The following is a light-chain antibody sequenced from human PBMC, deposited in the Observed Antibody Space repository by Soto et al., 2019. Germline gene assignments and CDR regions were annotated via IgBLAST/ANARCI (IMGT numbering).Light chain of an antibody. CDR2: DVS. J-gene: IGLJ1*01. CDR1: SSDVGGYNY. Sequence: QSALTQPASVSGSPGQSITISCTGTSSDVGGYNYVSWYQHHPGKAPKLMISDVSNRPSGVSNRFSGSKSGNTASLTISGLQPEDEADYYCSSYTTSNTRQIVLGTGTKLTVL. V-gene: IGLV2-14*03. CDR3: SSYTTSNTRQIV.